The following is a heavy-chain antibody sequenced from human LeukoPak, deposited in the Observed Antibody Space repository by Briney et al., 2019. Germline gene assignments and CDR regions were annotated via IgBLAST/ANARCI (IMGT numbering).Heavy chain of an antibody. CDR1: GGSISSSSYY. J-gene: IGHJ4*02. D-gene: IGHD1-26*01. CDR3: ARDRRELPAVSLDY. V-gene: IGHV4-39*07. Sequence: PSETLSLTCTVSGGSISSSSYYWGWIRQPPGKGLEWIGSIYYSGSTYYNPSLKSRVTISVDTSKNQFSLKLSSVTAAGTAVYYCARDRRELPAVSLDYWGQGTLVTVSS. CDR2: IYYSGST.